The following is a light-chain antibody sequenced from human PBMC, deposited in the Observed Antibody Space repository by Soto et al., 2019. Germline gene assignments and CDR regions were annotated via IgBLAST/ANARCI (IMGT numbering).Light chain of an antibody. CDR1: QSVSSSY. J-gene: IGKJ4*01. Sequence: EMVLTQSPGTLSLSPGERATLSCRASQSVSSSYLAWYQQKPGQAPRLLIYGASSRATGIPDRFSGSGSGTDFTLTISRLEPEDFAVYYCQQYGSSPFTFGGGTQVEIK. CDR3: QQYGSSPFT. CDR2: GAS. V-gene: IGKV3-20*01.